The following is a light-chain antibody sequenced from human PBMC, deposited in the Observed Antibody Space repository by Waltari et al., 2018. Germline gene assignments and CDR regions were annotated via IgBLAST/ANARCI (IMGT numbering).Light chain of an antibody. CDR1: SNDVGGYNS. J-gene: IGLJ2*01. CDR3: SSQSSNDVVL. V-gene: IGLV2-14*01. CDR2: DVS. Sequence: QSALTQPASVSGSPGQSVTIFCAGTSNDVGGYNSVSWYQEHPGQAPRVIIYDVSDRPSGVSDRFSGSQSGNTASQTISGLQAEDEADYYCSSQSSNDVVLFGGGTKLTVL.